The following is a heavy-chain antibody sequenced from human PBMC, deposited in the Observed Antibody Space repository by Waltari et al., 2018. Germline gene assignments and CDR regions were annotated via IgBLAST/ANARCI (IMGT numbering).Heavy chain of an antibody. CDR2: IWYDGSNK. D-gene: IGHD3-16*01. V-gene: IGHV3-33*01. Sequence: QVQLVESGGGVVQPGRSLRLSCAASGFTFSSYGMHWVRQAPGKGLEWVAVIWYDGSNKCYADSVKGRFTISRDNSKNTLYLQMNSLRAEDTAVYYCARDGGERNFDYWGQGTLVTVSS. CDR3: ARDGGERNFDY. CDR1: GFTFSSYG. J-gene: IGHJ4*02.